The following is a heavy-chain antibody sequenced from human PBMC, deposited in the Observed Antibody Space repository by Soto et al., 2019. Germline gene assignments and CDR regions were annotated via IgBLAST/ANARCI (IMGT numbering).Heavy chain of an antibody. D-gene: IGHD6-13*01. CDR2: INSDGSST. CDR1: GFTFSSYW. J-gene: IGHJ6*02. CDR3: ARACLGSWYFLSSCYYGMDV. Sequence: GGSLRLSCAASGFTFSSYWMHWVRQAPGKGLVWVSRINSDGSSTSYADSVKGRFTISRDNAKNTLYLQMNSLRAEDTAVYYCARACLGSWYFLSSCYYGMDVWGQGTTVTVSS. V-gene: IGHV3-74*01.